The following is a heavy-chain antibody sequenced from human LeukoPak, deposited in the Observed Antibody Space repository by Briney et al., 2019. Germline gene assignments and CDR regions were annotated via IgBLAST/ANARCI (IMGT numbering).Heavy chain of an antibody. Sequence: ASVKVSCKVSGYTFTDYYMHWVQQAPGKGLEWMGLVDPEDGETIYAEKFQGRVTITADTSADTAYMELSSLRSEDTAVYYCATSGSYYRLDYWGQGTLVTVSS. D-gene: IGHD1-26*01. CDR3: ATSGSYYRLDY. CDR1: GYTFTDYY. V-gene: IGHV1-69-2*01. CDR2: VDPEDGET. J-gene: IGHJ4*02.